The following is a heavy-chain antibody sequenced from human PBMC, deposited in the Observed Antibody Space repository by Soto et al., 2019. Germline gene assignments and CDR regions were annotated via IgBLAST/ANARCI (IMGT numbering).Heavy chain of an antibody. CDR2: ISGSGVGT. D-gene: IGHD3-22*01. Sequence: EVQLLESGGGSVQPGGSLRLSCEASGFIFRNYAMSWVRQAPGKGLEWVSSISGSGVGTYYADSVHGRFTISRDNSTNTLFLQLSSLRAEDTALYYCAKDVDTVGLSDGSGYFDLWGQGALVTVSS. CDR3: AKDVDTVGLSDGSGYFDL. V-gene: IGHV3-23*01. J-gene: IGHJ4*02. CDR1: GFIFRNYA.